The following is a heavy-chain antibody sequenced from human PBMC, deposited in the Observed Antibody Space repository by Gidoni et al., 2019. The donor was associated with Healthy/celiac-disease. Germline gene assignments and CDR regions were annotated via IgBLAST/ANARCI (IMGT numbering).Heavy chain of an antibody. CDR1: GYSFTSYW. CDR2: IYPGDSDT. Sequence: EVQLVQSGAEVKKPGESLKISCKGSGYSFTSYWIGWVRQMPGKGLEWMGIIYPGDSDTRHSPSFQGQVTISADKSISTAYLQWSSLKASDTAMYYCARGADRITIFGVVPGDAFDIWGQGTMVTVSS. CDR3: ARGADRITIFGVVPGDAFDI. V-gene: IGHV5-51*03. J-gene: IGHJ3*02. D-gene: IGHD3-3*01.